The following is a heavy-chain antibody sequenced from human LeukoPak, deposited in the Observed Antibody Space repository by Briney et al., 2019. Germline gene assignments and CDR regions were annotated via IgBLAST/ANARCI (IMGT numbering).Heavy chain of an antibody. CDR1: GDSIRSGSYN. J-gene: IGHJ3*02. Sequence: SETLSLTCTVSGDSIRSGSYNWGWIRQPPGKGLEWIGSIYYSGNTFYNPSLKSRVTISVDSSKNQFSPKLNFVTAADTAVYYCARGAPVLNAFDIWGQGTMVTVS. CDR3: ARGAPVLNAFDI. V-gene: IGHV4-39*01. CDR2: IYYSGNT. D-gene: IGHD1-26*01.